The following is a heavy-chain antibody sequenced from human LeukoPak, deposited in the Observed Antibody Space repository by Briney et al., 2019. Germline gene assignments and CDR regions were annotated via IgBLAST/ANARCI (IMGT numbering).Heavy chain of an antibody. CDR2: ISYSGST. D-gene: IGHD3-16*01. Sequence: SETLSLTCTVSGGSINNYYCNWIRQPPGKGLEWIGYISYSGSTNYNPSLKSRVTISVDTSKNQFSLKLNSVTAADTAVYYCARLWPGNWFDPWGQGTLVTVSS. CDR3: ARLWPGNWFDP. CDR1: GGSINNYY. J-gene: IGHJ5*02. V-gene: IGHV4-59*08.